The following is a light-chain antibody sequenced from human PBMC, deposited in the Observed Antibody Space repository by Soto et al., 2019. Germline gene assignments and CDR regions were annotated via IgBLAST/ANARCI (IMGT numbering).Light chain of an antibody. CDR1: QSVSNTY. CDR3: QPYGRSAVFFT. CDR2: DAS. V-gene: IGKV3-20*01. Sequence: EIVLTQSPDTLSLSPGERATLSCRASQSVSNTYLAWYQQKPGQAPRLLIYDASSRATGIPDRFSGSGSGTELTLTISRLELEDFVVYYCQPYGRSAVFFTFGTGNKVDIK. J-gene: IGKJ3*01.